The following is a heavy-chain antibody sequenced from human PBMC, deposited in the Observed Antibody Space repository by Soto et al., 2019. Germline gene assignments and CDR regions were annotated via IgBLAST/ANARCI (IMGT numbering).Heavy chain of an antibody. V-gene: IGHV4-59*12. Sequence: PSETLSLTCSVSGGSIRTYYWSWIRQPPGKGLEWIGNFFNTGSTRYNPSLNSRATISVDTSKKQISLKMSSVTAADTAVYYCARGGYHYDSSGYAYFDYWGQGTLVTVSS. CDR1: GGSIRTYY. CDR2: FFNTGST. J-gene: IGHJ4*02. D-gene: IGHD3-22*01. CDR3: ARGGYHYDSSGYAYFDY.